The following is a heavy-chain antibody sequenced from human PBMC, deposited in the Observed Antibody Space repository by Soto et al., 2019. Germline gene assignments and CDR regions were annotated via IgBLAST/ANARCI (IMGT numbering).Heavy chain of an antibody. CDR3: ARGGPLRYFDWLLYGDWFDP. Sequence: ASVKVSCKASGYTFTGYYMHWVRQAPGQRLEWMGWINPNSGGTNYAQKFQGWVTMTRDTSISTAYLELSRLRSDDTAVYYCARGGPLRYFDWLLYGDWFDPWGQGTLVTVSS. J-gene: IGHJ5*02. CDR1: GYTFTGYY. V-gene: IGHV1-2*04. CDR2: INPNSGGT. D-gene: IGHD3-9*01.